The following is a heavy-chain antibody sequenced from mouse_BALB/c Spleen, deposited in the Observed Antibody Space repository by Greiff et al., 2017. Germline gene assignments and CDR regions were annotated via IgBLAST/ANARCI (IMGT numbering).Heavy chain of an antibody. CDR2: ISSGSSTI. D-gene: IGHD4-1*01. CDR3: ARELGRGFDD. V-gene: IGHV5-17*02. Sequence: EVKLMESGGGLVQPGGSRKLSCAASGFTFSSFGMHWVRQAPEKGLEWVAYISSGSSTIYYADTVKGRFTISRDNPKNTLFLQMTSLRSEDTAMYDCARELGRGFDDWGQGTTLTVSS. J-gene: IGHJ2*01. CDR1: GFTFSSFG.